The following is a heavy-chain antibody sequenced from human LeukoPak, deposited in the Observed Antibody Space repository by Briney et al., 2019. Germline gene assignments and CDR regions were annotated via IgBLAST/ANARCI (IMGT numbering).Heavy chain of an antibody. CDR3: AKAPYSSSSPLDY. J-gene: IGHJ4*02. Sequence: DRSLRLSCAASGFTFDDYAMHWVWQAPGKGLEWVSGISWNSGSIGYADSVKGRFTISRDNAKNSLYLQMNSLRAEDTALYYCAKAPYSSSSPLDYWGQGTLVTVSS. CDR2: ISWNSGSI. CDR1: GFTFDDYA. D-gene: IGHD6-6*01. V-gene: IGHV3-9*01.